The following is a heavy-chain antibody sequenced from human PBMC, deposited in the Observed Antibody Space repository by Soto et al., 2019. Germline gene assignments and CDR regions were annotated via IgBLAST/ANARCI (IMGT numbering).Heavy chain of an antibody. Sequence: QLQLVQSGAEVKKPWSSVKVSCKASGSTFSSYAISWVRQAPGQGLEWMGGIIPIFGTANYAQKFQGRVTITADESTSTAYMELSSLRSEDTAVYYCARVYFGVGIRGDAFDIWCQGTMVTVSS. D-gene: IGHD3-3*01. CDR1: GSTFSSYA. CDR3: ARVYFGVGIRGDAFDI. V-gene: IGHV1-69*01. J-gene: IGHJ3*02. CDR2: IIPIFGTA.